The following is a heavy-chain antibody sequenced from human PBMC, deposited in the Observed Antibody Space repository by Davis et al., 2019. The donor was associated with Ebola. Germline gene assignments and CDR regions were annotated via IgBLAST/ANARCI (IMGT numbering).Heavy chain of an antibody. CDR3: ARTNSVVASISNAFDI. CDR2: ISYDGSNK. V-gene: IGHV3-30-3*01. D-gene: IGHD2-2*01. CDR1: GFTFSSYA. J-gene: IGHJ3*02. Sequence: PGGSLRLSCAASGFTFSSYAMHWVRQAPGKGLEWVAVISYDGSNKYYADSVKGRFTISRDNSKNTLYLQMNSLRAEDTAVYYCARTNSVVASISNAFDIWGQGTMVTVSS.